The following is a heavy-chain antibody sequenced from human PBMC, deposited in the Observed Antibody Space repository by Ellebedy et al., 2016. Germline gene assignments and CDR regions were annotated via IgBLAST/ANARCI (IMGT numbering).Heavy chain of an antibody. CDR2: IYADDSDT. Sequence: GESLKISXKASGYSFSNYWIGWVRQMPGKGLEWMGIIYADDSDTRYSPSFRGQVTISVDKSINTAYLQWSTLKASDTAMYFCARHPGIAGPGDYWGQGTLVTVSS. CDR3: ARHPGIAGPGDY. V-gene: IGHV5-51*01. CDR1: GYSFSNYW. D-gene: IGHD6-13*01. J-gene: IGHJ4*02.